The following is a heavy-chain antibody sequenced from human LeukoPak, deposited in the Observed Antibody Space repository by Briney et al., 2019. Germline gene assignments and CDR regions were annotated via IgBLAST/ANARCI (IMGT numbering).Heavy chain of an antibody. Sequence: GGSLRLSCAASGFTFSSSAMNWVRQTPGKGLEWVASIKEDGSGRQYVDSVKGRFSISRDNTKGSLFLQLNSLRAEDTAVYYCARDLGYCTNGVRHTRFDYWGQGTLVAVSS. D-gene: IGHD2-8*01. J-gene: IGHJ4*02. CDR2: IKEDGSGR. CDR1: GFTFSSSA. V-gene: IGHV3-7*03. CDR3: ARDLGYCTNGVRHTRFDY.